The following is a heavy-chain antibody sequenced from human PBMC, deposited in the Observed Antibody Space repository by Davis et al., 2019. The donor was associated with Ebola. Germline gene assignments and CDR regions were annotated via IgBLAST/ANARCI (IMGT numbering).Heavy chain of an antibody. D-gene: IGHD2-2*01. Sequence: GESLKISCAASGFTFSSYAMHWVRQAPGKGLEWVAVISYDGSTKYYADSVKGRFTISRDNSKNTLYLQMNSLRAEDTAVYYCARNRGGIVVVPAAMVYWGQGTLVTVSS. CDR3: ARNRGGIVVVPAAMVY. CDR2: ISYDGSTK. V-gene: IGHV3-30-3*01. J-gene: IGHJ4*02. CDR1: GFTFSSYA.